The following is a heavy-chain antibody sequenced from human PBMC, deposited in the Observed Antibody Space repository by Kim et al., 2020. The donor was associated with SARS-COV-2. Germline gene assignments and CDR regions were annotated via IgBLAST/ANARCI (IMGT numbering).Heavy chain of an antibody. V-gene: IGHV3-74*01. CDR1: GFTFSRYW. CDR2: IRGDGSST. J-gene: IGHJ3*02. Sequence: GGSLRLSCAASGFTFSRYWMHWVRQAPGKGLVWVSRIRGDGSSTSYADSVEGRFTISRDNAKNTLYLQMNSLRAEDTAVYYCARDGGGLRPDIWGQGTMVTGSS. CDR3: ARDGGGLRPDI. D-gene: IGHD5-12*01.